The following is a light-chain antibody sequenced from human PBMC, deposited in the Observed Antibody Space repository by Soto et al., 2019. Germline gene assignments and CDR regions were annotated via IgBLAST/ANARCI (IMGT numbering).Light chain of an antibody. Sequence: QSALTQPASVSGSPGQSITISCTGTSSDVGSYNLVSWYQQHPGKAPKLMIYEVSKRPSGVSNRFSGSKSGNTASLTISGLQAEDEADYYCCSYAGSSTNVFGGVTKVTVL. V-gene: IGLV2-23*02. CDR3: CSYAGSSTNV. J-gene: IGLJ2*01. CDR1: SSDVGSYNL. CDR2: EVS.